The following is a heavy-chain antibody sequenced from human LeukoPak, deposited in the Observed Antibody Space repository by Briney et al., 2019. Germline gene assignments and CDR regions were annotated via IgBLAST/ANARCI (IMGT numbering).Heavy chain of an antibody. Sequence: SETLSLTCTVSGGSISSSSYYWGWIRQPPGKGLEWIGSIYYSGSTYYNPSLKSRVTISVDTSKNQFSLKLSSVTAADTAVYYCARLGRYYDYVWGSYRPTDYYFDYWGQGTLVTASS. D-gene: IGHD3-16*02. CDR3: ARLGRYYDYVWGSYRPTDYYFDY. V-gene: IGHV4-39*01. CDR2: IYYSGST. CDR1: GGSISSSSYY. J-gene: IGHJ4*02.